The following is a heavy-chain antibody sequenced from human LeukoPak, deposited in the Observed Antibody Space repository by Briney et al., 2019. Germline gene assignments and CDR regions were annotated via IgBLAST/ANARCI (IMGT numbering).Heavy chain of an antibody. CDR3: ARGAEYCSGGSCYLILDY. V-gene: IGHV4-4*07. D-gene: IGHD2-15*01. J-gene: IGHJ4*02. CDR1: GGSISSYY. Sequence: KPSETLSLTCTVPGGSISSYYWSWIRQPAGKGLEWIGRIYTSGSTNYNPSLKSRVTMSVDTSKNQFSLKLSSVTAADTAVYYCARGAEYCSGGSCYLILDYWGQGTLVTVSS. CDR2: IYTSGST.